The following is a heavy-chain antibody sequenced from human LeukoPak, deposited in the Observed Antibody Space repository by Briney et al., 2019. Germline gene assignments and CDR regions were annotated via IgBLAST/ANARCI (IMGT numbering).Heavy chain of an antibody. J-gene: IGHJ4*02. D-gene: IGHD3-22*01. Sequence: GGALRLSCAASGFTFSRYGMSWVRQAPGKGLEWVSAISGSGGSTYYADSVKGRFTISRDNSKNTLYLQMNSLRAEDTAVYHCAKEIYYDSTGPQYWGQGTLVTVSS. CDR1: GFTFSRYG. CDR2: ISGSGGST. CDR3: AKEIYYDSTGPQY. V-gene: IGHV3-23*01.